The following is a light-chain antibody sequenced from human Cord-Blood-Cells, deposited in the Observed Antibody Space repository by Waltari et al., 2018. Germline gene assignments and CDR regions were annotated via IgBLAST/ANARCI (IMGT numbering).Light chain of an antibody. J-gene: IGKJ1*01. Sequence: DIVMTQSPLSLSVTPGEPASISCRPSQSLLHCNGYTYLDWYLQKPGQSPQLLIYLGSNRASGVPDRFSGSGSGTDFTLKISRVEAEDVGVYYCMQALQTPRTFGQGTKVEIK. CDR2: LGS. CDR1: QSLLHCNGYTY. V-gene: IGKV2-28*01. CDR3: MQALQTPRT.